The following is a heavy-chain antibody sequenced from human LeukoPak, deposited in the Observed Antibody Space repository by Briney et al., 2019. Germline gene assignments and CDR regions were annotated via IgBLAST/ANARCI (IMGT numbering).Heavy chain of an antibody. D-gene: IGHD6-13*01. Sequence: GGSLRLSCAASGFTLTSYEMNWVRLAPGKGLEWISYISRTGNSIYYADSVKGRFTVSRDSAKNSLYLQMNSLRAEDTAVYYCARGPYSSNWYVDYWGQGTLVTVSS. CDR2: ISRTGNSI. CDR3: ARGPYSSNWYVDY. CDR1: GFTLTSYE. J-gene: IGHJ4*02. V-gene: IGHV3-48*03.